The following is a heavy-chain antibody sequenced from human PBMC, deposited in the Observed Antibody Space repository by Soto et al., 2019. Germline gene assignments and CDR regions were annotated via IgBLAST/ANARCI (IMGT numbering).Heavy chain of an antibody. D-gene: IGHD3-3*01. CDR2: ISAYNGNT. Sequence: QVQLVQSGDEVTKPGASVKVSCKASGYTFTSYGISWVRQAPGQGLEWMGWISAYNGNTNYAQKLQGRVTMTTDTATSTAYMELRSPRSDDTAVDYCARQRPSIFVTGEGVMDFWGQGTLVTVSS. CDR3: ARQRPSIFVTGEGVMDF. V-gene: IGHV1-18*01. CDR1: GYTFTSYG. J-gene: IGHJ4*02.